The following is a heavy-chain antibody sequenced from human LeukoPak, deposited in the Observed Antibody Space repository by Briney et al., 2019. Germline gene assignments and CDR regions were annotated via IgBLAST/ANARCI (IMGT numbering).Heavy chain of an antibody. CDR1: GGSISSYY. CDR3: ARTGGSYGPYYFDY. Sequence: SETLSLSPTVSGGSISSYYWSCVRQPPGKGLEWIGYIYYSGSTTYNPSLKSRVTISVDTSKNQFSLKLSSVTAADTAVYYCARTGGSYGPYYFDYWGQGTLVTVSS. J-gene: IGHJ4*02. V-gene: IGHV4-59*01. D-gene: IGHD1-26*01. CDR2: IYYSGST.